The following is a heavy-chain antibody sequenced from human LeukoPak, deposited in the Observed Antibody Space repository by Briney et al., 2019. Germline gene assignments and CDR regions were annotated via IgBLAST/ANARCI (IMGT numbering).Heavy chain of an antibody. D-gene: IGHD2-2*01. Sequence: PSETLSLTCAVYGGSFSGYYWSWIRQPPGKGLEWIGEINHSGSTNYNPSLKSRVTISVDTSKNQFSLKLSSVTAADTAVYYCARALGDIVVVPAAMSIDYWGQGTLVTVSS. CDR1: GGSFSGYY. J-gene: IGHJ4*02. V-gene: IGHV4-34*01. CDR3: ARALGDIVVVPAAMSIDY. CDR2: INHSGST.